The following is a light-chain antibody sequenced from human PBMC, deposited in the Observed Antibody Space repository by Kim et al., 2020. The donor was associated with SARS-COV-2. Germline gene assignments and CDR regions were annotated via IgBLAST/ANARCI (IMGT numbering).Light chain of an antibody. CDR3: ASWDDSLSGVI. CDR2: RNN. V-gene: IGLV1-47*01. CDR1: SSNIGSND. J-gene: IGLJ2*01. Sequence: GQSFTISCSGSSSNIGSNDVSWYQQFPGTAPKLLIYRNNRRPSGVPDRFSGSKSGTSASLAISWLRSEDEADYYCASWDDSLSGVIFGGGTQLTVL.